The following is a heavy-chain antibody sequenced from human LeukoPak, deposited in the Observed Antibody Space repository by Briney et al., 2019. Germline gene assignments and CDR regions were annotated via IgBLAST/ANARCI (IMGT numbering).Heavy chain of an antibody. Sequence: GGSLRLSCAASGFTFSSYWMSCVRQAPRKGLEWVANIKEDESEKDYVDSVKGRFTISRDNAKNSLYLQMNSLRAEDTAVYYCATYSGAHHKTFYYCGQRNLVTASS. V-gene: IGHV3-7*03. D-gene: IGHD1-26*01. J-gene: IGHJ4*02. CDR2: IKEDESEK. CDR3: ATYSGAHHKTFYY. CDR1: GFTFSSYW.